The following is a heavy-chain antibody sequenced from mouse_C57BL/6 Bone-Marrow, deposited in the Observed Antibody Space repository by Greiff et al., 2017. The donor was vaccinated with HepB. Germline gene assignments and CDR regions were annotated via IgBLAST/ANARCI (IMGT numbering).Heavy chain of an antibody. Sequence: EVKLVESEGGLVQPGSSMKLSCTASGFTFSDYYMAWVRQVPEKGLEWVANINYDGSSTYYLDSLKSRFIISRDNAKNILYLKMSSLKSEDTATYYCARDRGYGSSYAMDYWGQGTSVTVSS. CDR1: GFTFSDYY. J-gene: IGHJ4*01. V-gene: IGHV5-16*01. D-gene: IGHD1-1*01. CDR2: INYDGSST. CDR3: ARDRGYGSSYAMDY.